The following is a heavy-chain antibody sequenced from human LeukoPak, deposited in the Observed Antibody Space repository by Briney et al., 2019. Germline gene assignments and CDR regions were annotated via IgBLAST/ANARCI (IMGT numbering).Heavy chain of an antibody. CDR1: GFTFSSYS. Sequence: QPGGSLRLSCAASGFTFSSYSMNWVRQAPGKGLEWVAVISSDGSNKYTADSVKGRFTISRDNSKNTLYLQMNSLRAEDTAVYYCSKGQWLVEQTFDYWGQGTLVTVSS. CDR3: SKGQWLVEQTFDY. CDR2: ISSDGSNK. D-gene: IGHD6-19*01. V-gene: IGHV3-30*18. J-gene: IGHJ4*02.